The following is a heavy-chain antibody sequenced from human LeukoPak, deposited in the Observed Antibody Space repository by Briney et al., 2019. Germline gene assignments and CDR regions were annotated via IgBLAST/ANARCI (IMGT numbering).Heavy chain of an antibody. J-gene: IGHJ3*02. CDR1: GGSLSTYY. CDR2: IHYSGIT. CDR3: ARWEASRVAFDI. D-gene: IGHD1-26*01. Sequence: SETLSFTCTVPGGSLSTYYWSWLRQPPGRGLEWIGYIHYSGITDYSPSLKSRVTISIDTSKKQFSLKLSSVTAADTAVYYCARWEASRVAFDIWGQGTLVTVSS. V-gene: IGHV4-59*01.